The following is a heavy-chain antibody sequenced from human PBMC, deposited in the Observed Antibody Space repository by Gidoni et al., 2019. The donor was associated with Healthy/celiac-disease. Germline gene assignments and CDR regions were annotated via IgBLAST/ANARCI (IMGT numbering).Heavy chain of an antibody. D-gene: IGHD2-15*01. J-gene: IGHJ6*02. V-gene: IGHV5-51*01. CDR1: GYSFTSYW. CDR3: ARRGEYCSGGSCYSVEGAGMDV. CDR2: IYPGDSDT. Sequence: EVQLVQSGAEVKKPGESLKISCKGSGYSFTSYWIGWVRQMPGKGLEWMGIIYPGDSDTRYSPSFQGQVTISADKSISTAYLQWSSLKASDTAMYYCARRGEYCSGGSCYSVEGAGMDVWGQGTTVTVSS.